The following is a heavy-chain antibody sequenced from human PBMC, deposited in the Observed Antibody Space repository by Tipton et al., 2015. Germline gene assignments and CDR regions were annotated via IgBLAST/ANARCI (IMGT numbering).Heavy chain of an antibody. CDR2: LTGPGTTI. Sequence: SLRLSCVASGFTFSSYAMSWARQAPGKGLEWVSYLTGPGTTINYADSVKGRFTISRDNAKNSLYLQMSSLRADDTAVYYCVRGNYGFDYWGQGTLVTVSS. CDR1: GFTFSSYA. V-gene: IGHV3-11*01. J-gene: IGHJ4*02. D-gene: IGHD3-10*01. CDR3: VRGNYGFDY.